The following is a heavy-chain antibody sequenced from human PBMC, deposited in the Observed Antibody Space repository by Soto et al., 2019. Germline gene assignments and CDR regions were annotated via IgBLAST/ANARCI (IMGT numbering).Heavy chain of an antibody. V-gene: IGHV1-69*01. Sequence: QVQLVQSGAEVKKPVSSVKVSCKASGGTFSSYRINWVRQAPGQWLEWVGGIVPIYRTADYAQKFQGRVTITADESARTSYMELRSLKSRDTAVYYCVGDSGAQLSSSWGQGTLVTVSS. D-gene: IGHD6-13*01. CDR2: IVPIYRTA. CDR1: GGTFSSYR. J-gene: IGHJ4*02. CDR3: VGDSGAQLSSS.